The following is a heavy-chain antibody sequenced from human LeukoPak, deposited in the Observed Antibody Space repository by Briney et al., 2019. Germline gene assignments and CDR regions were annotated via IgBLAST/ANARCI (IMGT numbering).Heavy chain of an antibody. Sequence: TSETLSLTCAVYGGSFSGYYWSWIRQPPGKGLEWIGEINNSGSSNYNPSLKSRVTISVDTSKNQFSLKLSSVTAADTAVYYCARPQSNYDFWSGYYTAPTYYYGMDVWGQGTTVTVSS. V-gene: IGHV4-34*01. CDR2: INNSGSS. J-gene: IGHJ6*02. D-gene: IGHD3-3*01. CDR3: ARPQSNYDFWSGYYTAPTYYYGMDV. CDR1: GGSFSGYY.